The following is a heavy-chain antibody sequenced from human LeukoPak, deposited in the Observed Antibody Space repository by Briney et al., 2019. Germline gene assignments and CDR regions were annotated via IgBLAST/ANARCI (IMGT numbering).Heavy chain of an antibody. D-gene: IGHD5-24*01. Sequence: SETLSLTCTVSGASISSSNYYWGWIRQPPGKGLEWIGTIYYSGTTYYNPSLNSRVTISVDTSKDQFSLKLSSVTAADTAVYYCARGEEMATNYYYWGQGTLVTVSS. V-gene: IGHV4-39*07. CDR1: GASISSSNYY. CDR3: ARGEEMATNYYY. CDR2: IYYSGTT. J-gene: IGHJ4*02.